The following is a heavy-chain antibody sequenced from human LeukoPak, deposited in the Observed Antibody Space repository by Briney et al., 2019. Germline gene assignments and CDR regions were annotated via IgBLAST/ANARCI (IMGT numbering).Heavy chain of an antibody. V-gene: IGHV3-21*01. D-gene: IGHD2-15*01. CDR1: GFTFSSYS. CDR3: AREGVAVYGMDV. J-gene: IGHJ6*02. CDR2: ISSSSSYI. Sequence: GGSLRLSCAASGFTFSSYSMNWVRQAPGKGLEWVSSISSSSSYIYYADSVKGRFTISRDNAKNSLYLQMNSLRAEDTAVYYCAREGVAVYGMDVWGQGTTVTVSS.